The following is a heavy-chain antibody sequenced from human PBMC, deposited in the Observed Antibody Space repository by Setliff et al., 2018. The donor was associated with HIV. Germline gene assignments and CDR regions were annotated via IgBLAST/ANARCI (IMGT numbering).Heavy chain of an antibody. Sequence: ASVKVSCKASGYSFTGHYIHWVRQAPGQGLEWMGWISPYNDYTNYEQSLQGRVRMTTDTSTRTAYMDLRSLRSNDTAVYYCARGGYYSGSGMNYHYYGLDVWGQGTTVTVSS. V-gene: IGHV1-18*04. CDR1: GYSFTGHY. D-gene: IGHD3-10*01. CDR3: ARGGYYSGSGMNYHYYGLDV. J-gene: IGHJ6*02. CDR2: ISPYNDYT.